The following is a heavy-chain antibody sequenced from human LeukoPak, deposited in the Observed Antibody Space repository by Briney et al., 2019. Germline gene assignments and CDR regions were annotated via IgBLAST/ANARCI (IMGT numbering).Heavy chain of an antibody. CDR1: GFTFSSYE. CDR3: ARERFSSGWSNFDY. J-gene: IGHJ4*02. D-gene: IGHD6-19*01. Sequence: GGSLRLSCAASGFTFSSYERNWVRQAPGKGLEWVSYISSSGSTIYYADSVKARFTISRDNAKNSLYLQMNSLRAEDTAVYHCARERFSSGWSNFDYWGQGTVVTVSS. V-gene: IGHV3-48*03. CDR2: ISSSGSTI.